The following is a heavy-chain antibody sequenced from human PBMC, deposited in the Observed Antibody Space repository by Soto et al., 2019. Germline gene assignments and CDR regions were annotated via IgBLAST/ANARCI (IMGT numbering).Heavy chain of an antibody. V-gene: IGHV4-61*01. CDR3: ARDREVAAAGRRTRWFDP. CDR1: GGSVSSGSYY. J-gene: IGHJ5*02. CDR2: IYYSGST. D-gene: IGHD6-13*01. Sequence: SETLSLTCTVSGGSVSSGSYYWSWIRQPPGKGLEWIGYIYYSGSTNYNPSLKSRVTISVDTSKNQFSLKLSSVTAANPAVYYCARDREVAAAGRRTRWFDPWGQGTLVTV.